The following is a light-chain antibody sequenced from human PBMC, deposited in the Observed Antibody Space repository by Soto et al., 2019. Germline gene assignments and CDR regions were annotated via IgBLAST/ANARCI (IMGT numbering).Light chain of an antibody. Sequence: IQLTQSPSSLSASVGDRVTITCRASQGISNSLAWYQQKPGKAPKLLMYLASTLQSGVPPRFSGTGSGTNFTLTISSLQPEDFATYYCQQLIRFPTKFGQGTKVDI. V-gene: IGKV1-9*01. CDR1: QGISNS. CDR2: LAS. CDR3: QQLIRFPTK. J-gene: IGKJ1*01.